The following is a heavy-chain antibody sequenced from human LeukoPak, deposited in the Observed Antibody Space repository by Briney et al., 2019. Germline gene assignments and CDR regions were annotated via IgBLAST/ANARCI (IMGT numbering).Heavy chain of an antibody. V-gene: IGHV3-30-3*01. Sequence: GGSQRLSCAASGFTFSSYAMHWVRQAPGKGLEWVAVISYDGSNIYYADSVKGRFTISRDNAKNSLYLQMNSLRAEDTAVYYCASHPNDYYGSGSYYSDYWGQGTLVTVSS. CDR1: GFTFSSYA. CDR3: ASHPNDYYGSGSYYSDY. D-gene: IGHD3-10*01. J-gene: IGHJ4*02. CDR2: ISYDGSNI.